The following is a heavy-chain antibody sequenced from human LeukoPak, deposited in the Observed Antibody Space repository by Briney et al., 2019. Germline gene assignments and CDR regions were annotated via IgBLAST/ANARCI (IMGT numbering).Heavy chain of an antibody. Sequence: PSETLSHTCAVYGGSFSGYYWSWIRQPPGKGLEWIGEINHSGSTNYNPSLKSRVTISVDTSKNQFSLKLSSVTAADTAVYYCARRHRRVAGTVGGIDYWGQGTLVTVSS. CDR2: INHSGST. J-gene: IGHJ4*02. D-gene: IGHD6-19*01. V-gene: IGHV4-34*01. CDR1: GGSFSGYY. CDR3: ARRHRRVAGTVGGIDY.